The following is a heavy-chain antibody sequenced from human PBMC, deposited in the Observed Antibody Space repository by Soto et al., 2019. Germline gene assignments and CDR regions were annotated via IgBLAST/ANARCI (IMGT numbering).Heavy chain of an antibody. CDR3: ARDLWYQLLDY. D-gene: IGHD2-2*01. Sequence: QVQLVEPGGGVVQPGRSLRLSCAASGFTFSSYGMHWVRQAPGKGLEWVAVIWYDGSNKYYADSVKGRFTISRDNSKNTLYLQMNSLRAEDTAVYYCARDLWYQLLDYWGQGTLVTVSS. V-gene: IGHV3-33*01. J-gene: IGHJ4*02. CDR2: IWYDGSNK. CDR1: GFTFSSYG.